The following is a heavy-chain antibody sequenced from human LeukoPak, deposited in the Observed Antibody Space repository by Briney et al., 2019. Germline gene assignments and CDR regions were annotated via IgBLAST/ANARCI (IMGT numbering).Heavy chain of an antibody. V-gene: IGHV1-69*01. Sequence: SSVKVSCKASGGTFSSYAISWVRQAPGQGLEWMGGIIPIFGTANYAQKFQGRVTITADESTSTAYMELSSLRSVDTAVYYCASDTGYSRTLSIYYGMDVWGQGTTVTVSS. CDR2: IIPIFGTA. CDR3: ASDTGYSRTLSIYYGMDV. J-gene: IGHJ6*02. D-gene: IGHD6-13*01. CDR1: GGTFSSYA.